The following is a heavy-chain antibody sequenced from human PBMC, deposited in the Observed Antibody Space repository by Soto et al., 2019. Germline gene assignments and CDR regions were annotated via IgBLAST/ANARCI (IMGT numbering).Heavy chain of an antibody. CDR1: GFTFSSYW. Sequence: GGSLRLSCAASGFTFSSYWMHWVRQAPGKGLVWVSRINSDGGSTSYADSVKGRFTISRDNAKNTLYLQMNSLRAEDTAVYYCARVADCSGGSCYAYFDYWGQGTLVTVSS. CDR3: ARVADCSGGSCYAYFDY. V-gene: IGHV3-74*01. CDR2: INSDGGST. J-gene: IGHJ4*02. D-gene: IGHD2-15*01.